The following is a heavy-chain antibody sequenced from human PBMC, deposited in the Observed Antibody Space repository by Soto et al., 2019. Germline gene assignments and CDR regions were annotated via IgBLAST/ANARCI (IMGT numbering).Heavy chain of an antibody. CDR3: ARVEYTSGYYFVYYFDY. CDR2: ISGDGAAT. J-gene: IGHJ4*02. V-gene: IGHV3-23*01. D-gene: IGHD3-22*01. Sequence: PGGSLRLSCAASGFNFGSFAMTWVRQAPGKGLQWVSAISGDGAATYYGDSVKGRFTISRDSAKNSLYLQMNSLRAEDSAVYYCARVEYTSGYYFVYYFDYWGQGTLGTVSS. CDR1: GFNFGSFA.